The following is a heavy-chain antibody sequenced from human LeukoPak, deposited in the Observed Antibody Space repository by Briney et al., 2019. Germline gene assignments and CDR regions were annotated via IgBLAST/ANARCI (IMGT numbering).Heavy chain of an antibody. Sequence: RSLRLSCAASGFTFSNYAMHWVRQAPGKGLEWVAVTSYDGSNKYYADSVKGRFTISRDNSKNTLYLQMNSLRPEDTAVYYCAKDLAAAGCDYWGQGTLVTVSS. J-gene: IGHJ4*02. CDR2: TSYDGSNK. V-gene: IGHV3-30*18. CDR1: GFTFSNYA. CDR3: AKDLAAAGCDY. D-gene: IGHD6-13*01.